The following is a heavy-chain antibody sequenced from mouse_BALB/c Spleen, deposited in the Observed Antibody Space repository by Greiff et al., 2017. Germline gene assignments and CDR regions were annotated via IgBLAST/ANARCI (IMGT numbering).Heavy chain of an antibody. V-gene: IGHV14-3*02. D-gene: IGHD1-3*01. CDR3: ARKVPYYFDY. CDR2: IDPANGNT. J-gene: IGHJ2*01. CDR1: GFNIKDNY. Sequence: EVQLVESGAELVKPGASVKLSCTASGFNIKDNYMHWVKQRPEQGLEWIGRIDPANGNTKYDPKFQGKATITADTSSNTAYLQLSSLTSEDTAVYYCARKVPYYFDYWGQGTTLTVSS.